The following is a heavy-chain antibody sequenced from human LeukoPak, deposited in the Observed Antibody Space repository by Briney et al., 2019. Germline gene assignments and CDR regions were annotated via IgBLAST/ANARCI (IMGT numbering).Heavy chain of an antibody. D-gene: IGHD3-22*01. CDR2: IYYGGST. CDR3: ARAHDYYDSSGHSESLFDY. Sequence: SETLSLTCTVSGGSISSYYWSWIRQPPGKGLEWIGYIYYGGSTNYNPSLKSRVTISVDTSKNQFSLKLSSVTAADTAVYYCARAHDYYDSSGHSESLFDYWGQGTLVTVSS. CDR1: GGSISSYY. V-gene: IGHV4-59*01. J-gene: IGHJ4*02.